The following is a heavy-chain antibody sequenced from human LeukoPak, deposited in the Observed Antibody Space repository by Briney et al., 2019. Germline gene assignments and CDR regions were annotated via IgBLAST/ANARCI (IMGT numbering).Heavy chain of an antibody. CDR1: GGSISSGSYY. CDR3: ARVGPSGSYAMDV. J-gene: IGHJ6*04. Sequence: PSETLSLTCTVSGGSISSGSYYWSWIRQSAGKGLEWIGRIHTSGTTNYNPSLKSRVTISVDTSKNQISLKLSSVTAADTAVYYCARVGPSGSYAMDVWGKGTTVTVSS. CDR2: IHTSGTT. D-gene: IGHD1-26*01. V-gene: IGHV4-61*02.